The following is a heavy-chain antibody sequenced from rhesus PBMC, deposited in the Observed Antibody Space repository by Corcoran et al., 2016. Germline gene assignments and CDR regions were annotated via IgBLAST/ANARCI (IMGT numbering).Heavy chain of an antibody. V-gene: IGHV1-200*01. Sequence: QVQLVQSGAEVKKPGASVKLPCKASGYTFTSYSINWVSKAPGQGLEWMGWINPSNGNTGYAQKFQGRVTMTRDTSTGTAYMELSSLRSEDTAVYYCARVSARYGLHSWGQGVVVTVSS. CDR1: GYTFTSYS. CDR2: INPSNGNT. J-gene: IGHJ6*01. CDR3: ARVSARYGLHS.